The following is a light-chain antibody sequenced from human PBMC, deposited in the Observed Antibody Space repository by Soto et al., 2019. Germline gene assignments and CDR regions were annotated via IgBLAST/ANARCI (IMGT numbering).Light chain of an antibody. CDR1: NFNIGSNA. J-gene: IGLJ2*01. V-gene: IGLV1-44*01. CDR3: AAWDDSLNGPL. CDR2: TNN. Sequence: QSVLTQPPSASGTPGQGVTISCSGSNFNIGSNAVNWYQQLPGTAPKLLIYTNNQRPSGVPDRFSGSKSGTSASLAISGLQSEDEADYYCAAWDDSLNGPLFGGGTKLTVL.